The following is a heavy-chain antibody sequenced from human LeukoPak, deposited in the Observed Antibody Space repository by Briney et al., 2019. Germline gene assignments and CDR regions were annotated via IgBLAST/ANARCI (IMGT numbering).Heavy chain of an antibody. Sequence: GGSLRLSCAASGFTFDDYAMHWVRQAPGKGLEGVSGISWNSGSIGYADSVKGRFTISRDNAKNSLYLQMNSLRAEDTALYYCAKGSSWYPEPNNWFDPWGQGTLVTVSS. V-gene: IGHV3-9*01. J-gene: IGHJ5*02. CDR1: GFTFDDYA. CDR2: ISWNSGSI. CDR3: AKGSSWYPEPNNWFDP. D-gene: IGHD6-13*01.